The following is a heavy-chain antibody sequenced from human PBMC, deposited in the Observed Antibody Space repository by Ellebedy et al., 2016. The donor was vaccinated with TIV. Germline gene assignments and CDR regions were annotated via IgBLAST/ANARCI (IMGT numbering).Heavy chain of an antibody. CDR3: ARTDSNSWLERFDP. V-gene: IGHV4-39*01. Sequence: MPGGSLRLSCTVPGGSISSSTSSWGWIRQSPGKGLEWIGNIYYSGSTYYNPSLKRRVTLSVYTSKCQLSLRLSSVPAADTAVYYCARTDSNSWLERFDPWGQGTLVTVSS. D-gene: IGHD3-22*01. CDR2: IYYSGST. CDR1: GGSISSSTSS. J-gene: IGHJ5*02.